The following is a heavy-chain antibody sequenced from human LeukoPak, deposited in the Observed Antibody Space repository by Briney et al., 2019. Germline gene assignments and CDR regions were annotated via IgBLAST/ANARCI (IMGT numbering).Heavy chain of an antibody. CDR2: IKQDGSEK. J-gene: IGHJ4*02. Sequence: GGSLRLSCAASGFTFNTYWMSWVRQAPGKGLEWVANIKQDGSEKYYVDSVKGRFAISRDNAKNSLYLQMNSLRVEDTAVYHCANFGYWGQGTLVTVSS. CDR1: GFTFNTYW. V-gene: IGHV3-7*01. CDR3: ANFGY.